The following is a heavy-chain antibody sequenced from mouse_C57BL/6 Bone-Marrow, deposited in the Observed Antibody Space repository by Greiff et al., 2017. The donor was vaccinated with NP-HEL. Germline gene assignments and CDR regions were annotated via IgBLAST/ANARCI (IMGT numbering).Heavy chain of an antibody. CDR1: GFNIKDDY. Sequence: VQLQQSGAELVRPGASVKLSCTASGFNIKDDYMHWVKQRPEQGLEWIGWIDPENGDTEYASKFQGKATITADTSSNTAYLKLSSLTSEDTAVYYCTTEYDLYYYAMYYWGQGTSVTVSS. V-gene: IGHV14-4*01. CDR2: IDPENGDT. J-gene: IGHJ4*01. D-gene: IGHD2-10*02. CDR3: TTEYDLYYYAMYY.